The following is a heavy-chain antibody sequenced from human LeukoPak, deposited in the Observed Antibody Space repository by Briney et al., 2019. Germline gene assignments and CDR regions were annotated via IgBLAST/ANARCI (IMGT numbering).Heavy chain of an antibody. CDR1: GFTFDDYA. D-gene: IGHD6-19*01. Sequence: PGGSLRLSCAASGFTFDDYAMHWVRQAPGKGLEGVSGISWNSGSIGYADSVKGRFTISRDNAKNSLYLQMNSLRAEDTALYYCAKDVGGWNAFDIWGQGTMVTVSS. V-gene: IGHV3-9*01. CDR3: AKDVGGWNAFDI. CDR2: ISWNSGSI. J-gene: IGHJ3*02.